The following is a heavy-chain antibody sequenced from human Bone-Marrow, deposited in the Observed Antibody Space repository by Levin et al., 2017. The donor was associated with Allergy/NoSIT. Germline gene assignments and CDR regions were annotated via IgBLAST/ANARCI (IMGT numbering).Heavy chain of an antibody. CDR3: VRSRSFYFDN. J-gene: IGHJ4*02. CDR1: GYPFTNYF. Sequence: VASVKVSCKPSGYPFTNYFVAWVRQAPGQGPEWMGWINPDTGDTDYAQKFQDRVTMTRDTSISTAFMELRGLRSDDTVVYYCVRSRSFYFDNWGQGTLITVSS. V-gene: IGHV1-2*02. CDR2: INPDTGDT. D-gene: IGHD3-16*02.